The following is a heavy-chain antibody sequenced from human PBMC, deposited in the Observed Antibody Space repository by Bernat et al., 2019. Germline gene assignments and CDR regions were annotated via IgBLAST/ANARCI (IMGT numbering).Heavy chain of an antibody. CDR3: ARLVGNRNWFDP. J-gene: IGHJ5*02. CDR1: GGSISSSSYY. CDR2: IYYSGST. D-gene: IGHD1-1*01. Sequence: QLQLQESGPGLVKPSETLSLTCTVSGGSISSSSYYWGWIRQPPGKGLEWIGSIYYSGSTYYNPSLKSRVTISVDTSKNQFSLELSSVTAADTAVYYCARLVGNRNWFDPWGQGTLVTVSS. V-gene: IGHV4-39*01.